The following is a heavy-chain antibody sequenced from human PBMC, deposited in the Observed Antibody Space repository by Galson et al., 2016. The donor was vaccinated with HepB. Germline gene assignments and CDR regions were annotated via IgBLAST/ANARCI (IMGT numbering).Heavy chain of an antibody. CDR2: NSRENNRI. J-gene: IGHJ4*02. V-gene: IGHV3-48*01. Sequence: SLRLSCAASGFTFSDYAMNWVRQAPGKGLEWISHNSRENNRIDYADSVKGRFTVSRDNGTNSLYLQMNSLRVEDTAVYYCVRDHDWAFDYWGQGLLVTVSS. CDR3: VRDHDWAFDY. D-gene: IGHD3-9*01. CDR1: GFTFSDYA.